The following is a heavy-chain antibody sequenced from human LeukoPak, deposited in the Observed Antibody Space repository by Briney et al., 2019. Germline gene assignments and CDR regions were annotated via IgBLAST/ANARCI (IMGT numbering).Heavy chain of an antibody. D-gene: IGHD1-26*01. J-gene: IGHJ4*02. CDR3: ATDGSYGLTY. V-gene: IGHV3-74*01. Sequence: PGGSLRLSCAASGFTFSRAWMHWVRQAPGKGLVWVSHIKSDGSSTTYADSVKGRFTISRDNTKDMVYLQMNSLRAEDTAVYYCATDGSYGLTYWGQGTLVTVSS. CDR2: IKSDGSST. CDR1: GFTFSRAW.